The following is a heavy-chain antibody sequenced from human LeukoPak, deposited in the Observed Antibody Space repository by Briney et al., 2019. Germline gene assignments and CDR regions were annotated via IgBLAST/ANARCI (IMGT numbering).Heavy chain of an antibody. D-gene: IGHD1-26*01. CDR1: DYTFTSYG. Sequence: VSVKVSCKASDYTFTSYGISWVRQAPGQGLEWMGWISAYNGNTNYAQKLQGRVTMTTDTSTSTAYMELRSLRSDDTAVYYCARPSRGSEVGSYYYYYYMDVWGKGTTVTVSS. CDR2: ISAYNGNT. CDR3: ARPSRGSEVGSYYYYYYMDV. J-gene: IGHJ6*03. V-gene: IGHV1-18*01.